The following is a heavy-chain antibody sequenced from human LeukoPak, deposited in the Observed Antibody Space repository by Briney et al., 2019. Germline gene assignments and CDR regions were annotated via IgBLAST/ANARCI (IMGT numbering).Heavy chain of an antibody. D-gene: IGHD4-17*01. CDR2: ISSDGSST. V-gene: IGHV3-74*01. CDR3: ARDYGEGGYYFDY. J-gene: IGHJ4*02. Sequence: GGSLRLSCAASGFTFSTYWMHWVRQAPGKGLVWLSRISSDGSSTNYADSVKGRFTISRDNARNTLYLQMNSLRAEDTAVYYCARDYGEGGYYFDYWGQGTLVTVSS. CDR1: GFTFSTYW.